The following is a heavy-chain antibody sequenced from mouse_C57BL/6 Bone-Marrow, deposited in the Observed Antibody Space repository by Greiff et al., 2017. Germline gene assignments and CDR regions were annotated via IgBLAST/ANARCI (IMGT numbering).Heavy chain of an antibody. V-gene: IGHV1-82*01. J-gene: IGHJ2*01. CDR2: IYPGDGDT. CDR3: AKLYGNYGFDY. CDR1: GYAFSSSW. Sequence: VQLQQSGPELVKPGASVKISCKASGYAFSSSWMNWVKQRPGKGLEWIGRIYPGDGDTNYNGKFKGKATLTADKSSSTAYMQHSILTSEDSAVYFCAKLYGNYGFDYRGQGTTLTVSS. D-gene: IGHD2-1*01.